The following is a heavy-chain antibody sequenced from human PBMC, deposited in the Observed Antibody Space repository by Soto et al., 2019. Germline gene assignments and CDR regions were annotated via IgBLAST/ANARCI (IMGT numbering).Heavy chain of an antibody. CDR3: KVAVAGTRDY. J-gene: IGHJ4*02. CDR2: TRNKANSYTT. Sequence: EVQLVESGGGLVQPGGSLRLSCAASGFTFSDHYMDWVRQAPGKGLEWVGRTRNKANSYTTEYAASVKGRFTISRDDSKNSLYLQMNSLKTEDTAVYYCKVAVAGTRDYWGQGTLVTVSS. CDR1: GFTFSDHY. D-gene: IGHD6-19*01. V-gene: IGHV3-72*01.